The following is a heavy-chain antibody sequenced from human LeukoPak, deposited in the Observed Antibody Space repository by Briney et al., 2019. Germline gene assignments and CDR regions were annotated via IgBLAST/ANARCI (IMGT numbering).Heavy chain of an antibody. J-gene: IGHJ4*02. CDR1: EFTVSSNY. Sequence: GSLRLSCAASEFTVSSNYTSWVRQPPGKGLEWIGYIYHSGSTYYNPSLKSRVTISVDRSKNQFSLKLSSVTAADTAVYYCARGEPLGYWGQGTLVTVSS. CDR3: ARGEPLGY. CDR2: IYHSGST. V-gene: IGHV4-59*02. D-gene: IGHD3-16*01.